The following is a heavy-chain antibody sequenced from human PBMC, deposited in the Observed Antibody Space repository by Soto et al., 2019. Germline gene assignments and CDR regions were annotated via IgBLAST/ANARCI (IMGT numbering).Heavy chain of an antibody. CDR3: ARTPLL. CDR1: GGSISSYY. V-gene: IGHV4-59*12. J-gene: IGHJ4*02. Sequence: SETLCLTCTVAGGSISSYYWSWIRQPPGKGLEWIGYIYYSGSTYYNYYNPSLKSRVTISVDTSKNQFSLKLSSVTAADTAVYYCARTPLLWGQGTLVTVSS. CDR2: IYYSGSTYYN. D-gene: IGHD1-26*01.